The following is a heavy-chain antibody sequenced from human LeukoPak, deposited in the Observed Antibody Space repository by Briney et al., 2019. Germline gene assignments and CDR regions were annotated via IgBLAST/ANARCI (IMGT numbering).Heavy chain of an antibody. J-gene: IGHJ6*02. V-gene: IGHV3-9*01. CDR1: GFPFDDYA. D-gene: IGHD6-13*01. Sequence: GGSLRLSCAASGFPFDDYAMHWVRQAPGKGLEGVSGTSWNSGSIGYADSVKGRFTISRDNAKKSLYLQMNSLRAEDTALYYCAKDKSGSSYYGMDVWGQGTTVTVSS. CDR3: AKDKSGSSYYGMDV. CDR2: TSWNSGSI.